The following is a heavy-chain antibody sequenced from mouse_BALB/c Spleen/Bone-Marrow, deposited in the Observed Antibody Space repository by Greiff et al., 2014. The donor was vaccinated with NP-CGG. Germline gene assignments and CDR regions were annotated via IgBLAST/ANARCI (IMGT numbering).Heavy chain of an antibody. V-gene: IGHV5-4*02. CDR3: TRDRGVQGYAMDY. CDR1: GFTFSDFY. D-gene: IGHD2-14*01. CDR2: ISDGGSYI. Sequence: EVKLVESGGGLVKPGGSLKHSCAASGFTFSDFYMYWVRQTPEKRLEWVATISDGGSYIYYPDSVKGRFTISRDDAKNNLYLQMSSLRSEDTAMYYCTRDRGVQGYAMDYWGQGTSVTVSS. J-gene: IGHJ4*01.